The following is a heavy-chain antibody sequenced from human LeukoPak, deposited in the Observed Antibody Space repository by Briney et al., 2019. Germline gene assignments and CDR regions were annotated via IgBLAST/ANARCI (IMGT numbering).Heavy chain of an antibody. CDR2: ISSSSRTI. CDR1: GFTFSRYS. Sequence: GGSLRLSCAASGFTFSRYSMNWVRQAPGKGLEWVSYISSSSRTIHYADSVKGRFTISRDNSKNSLYLQMKSLRAEDTALYYCARRGYHDYSGFDYWGQGTLVTVSS. J-gene: IGHJ4*02. V-gene: IGHV3-48*04. D-gene: IGHD1-26*01. CDR3: ARRGYHDYSGFDY.